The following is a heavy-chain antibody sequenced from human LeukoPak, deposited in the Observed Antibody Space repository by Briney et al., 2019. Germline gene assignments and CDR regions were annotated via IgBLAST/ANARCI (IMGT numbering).Heavy chain of an antibody. CDR3: ARAAAKLPGYYYYGMVV. V-gene: IGHV4-59*01. CDR1: GGSISSYY. Sequence: SETLSLTCTVSGGSISSYYWSWIRQPPGKGLEWIGHIYYSGSTNYNPSLKSRATISVDTSKNQFSLKLSSVIAADTAVYYCARAAAKLPGYYYYGMVVWGQRTTVTVSS. D-gene: IGHD2-2*01. J-gene: IGHJ6*02. CDR2: IYYSGST.